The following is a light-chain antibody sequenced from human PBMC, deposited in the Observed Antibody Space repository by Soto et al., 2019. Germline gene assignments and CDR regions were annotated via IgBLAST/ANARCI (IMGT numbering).Light chain of an antibody. CDR1: QGISYY. CDR2: ASS. CDR3: QQYYTYPWT. Sequence: DIQMTQSPSSLSASVGERVTITCRASQGISYYLAWFQHKPGRAPKSLMYASSTLQSGVPSKFSGTGSGTDFTLTISSLEPEDFATYYCQQYYTYPWTFGQGTKVEVK. V-gene: IGKV1-16*02. J-gene: IGKJ1*01.